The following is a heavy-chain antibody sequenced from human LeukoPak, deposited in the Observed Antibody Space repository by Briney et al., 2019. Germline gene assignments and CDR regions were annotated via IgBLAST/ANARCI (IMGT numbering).Heavy chain of an antibody. CDR2: INHSGST. CDR1: DGSFSSYY. J-gene: IGHJ6*03. Sequence: SETLSLTCGVYDGSFSSYYWSWIRQPPGKGLEWIGEINHSGSTNYNPSLKSRLTISVDTSKNQFSLKLSSVTAADTAVYYCAAATMGATIAYYYYYMDVWGEGTTVTVSS. D-gene: IGHD1-26*01. CDR3: AAATMGATIAYYYYYMDV. V-gene: IGHV4-34*01.